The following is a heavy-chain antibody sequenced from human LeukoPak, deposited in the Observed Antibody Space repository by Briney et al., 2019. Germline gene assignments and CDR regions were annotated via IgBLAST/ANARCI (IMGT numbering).Heavy chain of an antibody. J-gene: IGHJ4*02. CDR2: ISSSGGST. D-gene: IGHD5-18*01. Sequence: GGSLRLSCAASGFTFSSYAMSWVRQAPGKGLEWVSVISSSGGSTYYADSVKGRFTISRDNSKDTLFLQMNSLRAEDTAVYYCAKDSRYSYGPADYWGQGTLVTVSS. CDR3: AKDSRYSYGPADY. V-gene: IGHV3-23*01. CDR1: GFTFSSYA.